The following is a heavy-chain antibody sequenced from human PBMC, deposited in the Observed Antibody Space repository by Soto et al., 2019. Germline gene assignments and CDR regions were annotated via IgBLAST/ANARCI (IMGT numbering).Heavy chain of an antibody. CDR1: GYTFTSYG. J-gene: IGHJ6*02. CDR2: ISAYNGNT. Sequence: ASVKVSCKASGYTFTSYGISWVRQAPGQGLEWMGWISAYNGNTNYAQKLQGRVTMTTDTSTSTAYMELRSLRSDDTAVYYCARGGWLPYYYYYYGMGVWGQGTTVTVSS. D-gene: IGHD5-12*01. V-gene: IGHV1-18*01. CDR3: ARGGWLPYYYYYYGMGV.